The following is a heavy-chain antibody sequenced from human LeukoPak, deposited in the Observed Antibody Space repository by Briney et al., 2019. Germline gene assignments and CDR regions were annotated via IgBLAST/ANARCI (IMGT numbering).Heavy chain of an antibody. CDR1: RFTFSHYD. CDR2: IWNDGSNK. Sequence: GGSLRLSCAASRFTFSHYDMHWVRQAPGKGLEWVAVIWNDGSNKYYADSVKGRFTVSRDNSQNRLYLQMNSLRPEDTAVYYCAKDAQRGFDYSNSLENWGQGTLVTVSS. D-gene: IGHD4-11*01. V-gene: IGHV3-33*06. J-gene: IGHJ4*02. CDR3: AKDAQRGFDYSNSLEN.